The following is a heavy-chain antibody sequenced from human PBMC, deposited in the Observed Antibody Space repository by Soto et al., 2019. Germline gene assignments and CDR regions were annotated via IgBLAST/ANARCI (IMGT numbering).Heavy chain of an antibody. CDR2: INGDASST. V-gene: IGHV3-74*01. CDR3: ARDRSYAMEV. CDR1: GFSIRDYW. J-gene: IGHJ6*02. Sequence: GGSLRLSCEASGFSIRDYWMHWVRQAPGEGLVWVSCINGDASSTTYADSVKGRFTISRDDAKNTVYLQMTSLRAEDTAVYFCARDRSYAMEVWGQGARVTVSS.